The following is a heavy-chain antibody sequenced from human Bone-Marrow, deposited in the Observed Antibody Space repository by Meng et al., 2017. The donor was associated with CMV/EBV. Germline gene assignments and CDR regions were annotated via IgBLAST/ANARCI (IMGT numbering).Heavy chain of an antibody. V-gene: IGHV3-23*01. CDR2: VSASGGKT. J-gene: IGHJ6*02. CDR1: RFTFSNFA. D-gene: IGHD2-8*02. CDR3: AKVVLGDYYYYGMDV. Sequence: GESLKISCAASRFTFSNFAMSWVRQAPGKGLEWVSSVSASGGKTYYADSVRGRFTISRDNSKNTMYLQMNSLRVEDTAVYYCAKVVLGDYYYYGMDVWGQGTTVTVSS.